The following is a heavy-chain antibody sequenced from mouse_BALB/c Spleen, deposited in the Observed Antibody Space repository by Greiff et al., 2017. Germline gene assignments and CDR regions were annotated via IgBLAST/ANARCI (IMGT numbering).Heavy chain of an antibody. D-gene: IGHD2-4*01. CDR2: IDPANGNT. CDR3: ARGDYDEGGAMDY. Sequence: VQLQQSGAELVKPGASVKLSCTASGFNIKDTYMHWVQQRPEQGLEWIGRIDPANGNTKYDPKFQGKATITADTSSNTAYLQLSSLTSEDTAVYYCARGDYDEGGAMDYWGQGTSVTVSS. V-gene: IGHV14-3*02. CDR1: GFNIKDTY. J-gene: IGHJ4*01.